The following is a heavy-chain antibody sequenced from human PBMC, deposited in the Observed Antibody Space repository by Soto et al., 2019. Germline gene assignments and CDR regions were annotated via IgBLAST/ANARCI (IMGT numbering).Heavy chain of an antibody. Sequence: PSQTLSLTCAISGDSVSSNSAAWNWIRQSPSRGLEWLGRTYYRSKWYNDYAVSVKSRITINPDTSKNQFSLQLNSVTPEDTAVYYCARAFKARGIAAAGIFDPWGQGTLVTVSS. CDR3: ARAFKARGIAAAGIFDP. J-gene: IGHJ5*02. V-gene: IGHV6-1*01. CDR1: GDSVSSNSAA. D-gene: IGHD6-13*01. CDR2: TYYRSKWYN.